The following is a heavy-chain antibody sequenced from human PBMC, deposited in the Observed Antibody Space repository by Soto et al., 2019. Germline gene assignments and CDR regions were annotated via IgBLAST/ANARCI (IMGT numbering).Heavy chain of an antibody. D-gene: IGHD1-20*01. CDR1: GYTFTSYA. CDR3: ARDSVGIRWFDP. Sequence: GASVKVSCKASGYTFTSYAMHWVRQAPGQRLEWMGWINAGNGNTKYSQKFQGRVTITRDTSTSTAYMELRSLRSDDTAVYYCARDSVGIRWFDPWGQGTLVTVSS. J-gene: IGHJ5*02. CDR2: INAGNGNT. V-gene: IGHV1-3*01.